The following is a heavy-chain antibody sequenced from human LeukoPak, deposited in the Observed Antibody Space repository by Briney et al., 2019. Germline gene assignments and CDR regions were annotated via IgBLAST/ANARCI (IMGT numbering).Heavy chain of an antibody. J-gene: IGHJ4*02. V-gene: IGHV5-51*01. Sequence: GESLKISCKGSGYSFTSHWIGWVRQMPGKGLEWMGIIYPGDSHNTYRPSFQGQVTISADKPINTAYLQWSSLKASDTAMYYCARGYGSGSYAYFDYWGQGTLVTVSS. D-gene: IGHD3-10*01. CDR1: GYSFTSHW. CDR3: ARGYGSGSYAYFDY. CDR2: IYPGDSHN.